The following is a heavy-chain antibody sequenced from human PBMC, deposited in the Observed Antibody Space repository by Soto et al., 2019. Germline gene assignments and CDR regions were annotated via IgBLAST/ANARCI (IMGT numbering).Heavy chain of an antibody. CDR2: ISPHKGGT. D-gene: IGHD3-10*01. J-gene: IGHJ4*02. V-gene: IGHV1-18*01. CDR3: ARDLDASGSYFTNY. CDR1: GYTFSSIG. Sequence: ASVKVSCKTSGYTFSSIGISWVRQAPGQGLEWMGWISPHKGGTYYAQRLQGGVTMTTDTSTSTAYMELRSLRSDDTAVYFCARDLDASGSYFTNYWGQGTLVTVSS.